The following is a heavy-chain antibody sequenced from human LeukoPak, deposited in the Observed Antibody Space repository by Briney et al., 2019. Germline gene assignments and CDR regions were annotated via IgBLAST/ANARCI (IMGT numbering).Heavy chain of an antibody. V-gene: IGHV1-18*01. CDR3: AGSLGYCTSNVCYLKY. J-gene: IGHJ4*02. CDR2: ISGYNGNT. D-gene: IGHD2-8*01. CDR1: GYTFTSYG. Sequence: GASVKVSCKASGYTFTSYGISWVRQAPGQGLEWMGWISGYNGNTNYAQKLQGRVTMTTDTSTSTAYMELRSLKSDDTAVYYCAGSLGYCTSNVCYLKYWGQGTLVTVSS.